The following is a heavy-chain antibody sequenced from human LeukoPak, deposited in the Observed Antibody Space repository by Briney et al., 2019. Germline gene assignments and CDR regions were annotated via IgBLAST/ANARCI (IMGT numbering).Heavy chain of an antibody. D-gene: IGHD2-15*01. Sequence: PSETLSLTCTVSGGSVSSSSHYWNWICQPPGKGLEWIGSIYYSGSTNYNPSLQSRVTISVDTSKNQFSLRLSSVTAADTAMYYCARRDCSGGSCYFQPWGQGTLVTVSS. CDR3: ARRDCSGGSCYFQP. J-gene: IGHJ1*01. V-gene: IGHV4-39*01. CDR2: IYYSGST. CDR1: GGSVSSSSHY.